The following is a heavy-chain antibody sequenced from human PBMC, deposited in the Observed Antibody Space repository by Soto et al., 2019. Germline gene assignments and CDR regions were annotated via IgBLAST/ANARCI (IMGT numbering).Heavy chain of an antibody. D-gene: IGHD3-3*01. J-gene: IGHJ4*02. V-gene: IGHV3-48*03. Sequence: GWSLRLSCASSGSTFSSYEMNWVRQAPGKGLEWVSYISSSGSTIYYADSVKGRFTMSRDNAKNSLYLQMNSLRAEDTAVYYCAREPTTIFGVVISGYYFDYWGQGTLVTVSS. CDR3: AREPTTIFGVVISGYYFDY. CDR2: ISSSGSTI. CDR1: GSTFSSYE.